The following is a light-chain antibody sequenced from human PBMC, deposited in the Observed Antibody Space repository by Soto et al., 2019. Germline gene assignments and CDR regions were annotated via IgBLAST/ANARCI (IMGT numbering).Light chain of an antibody. Sequence: MTQSPSTLSAFVGDSVAITCRASQSVSSNLAWYQQKPGQAPRLLIYGPSTRATGVPARFSGSGSGTEFTLTITSLQSEDFAVYCCQQYNNWPLTFGPGTRLEIK. V-gene: IGKV3D-15*01. CDR3: QQYNNWPLT. CDR1: QSVSSN. CDR2: GPS. J-gene: IGKJ5*01.